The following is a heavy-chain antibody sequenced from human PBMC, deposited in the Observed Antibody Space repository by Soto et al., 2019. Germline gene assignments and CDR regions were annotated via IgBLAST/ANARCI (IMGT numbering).Heavy chain of an antibody. CDR1: GFTISGKKY. Sequence: DVQLVESGGGLIQPGESLRLYCADFGFTISGKKYVAWVRQAPGKGLEWVSALYDLDGSFYAASVKVRFTTSSDSSKTTVYLQMNDLRPDDTAVYYCATWHEREHAYDVWGQGTTVTVSS. J-gene: IGHJ3*01. V-gene: IGHV3-53*01. CDR2: LYDLDGS. CDR3: ATWHEREHAYDV. D-gene: IGHD1-1*01.